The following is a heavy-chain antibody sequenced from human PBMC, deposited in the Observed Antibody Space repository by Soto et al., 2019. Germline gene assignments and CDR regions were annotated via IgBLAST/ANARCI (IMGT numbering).Heavy chain of an antibody. V-gene: IGHV3-53*02. D-gene: IGHD2-15*01. Sequence: EVQLVETGGGLIQPGGSLRLSCAASGFTVSSNYMSWVRQAPGKGLEWVSVIYSGGSTYYADSVKGRFTISRDNSKNTLYLQMNSLRAEDTAVYYCASQGYCSGGSCYPLDYWGQGTLVTVSS. CDR1: GFTVSSNY. CDR2: IYSGGST. J-gene: IGHJ4*02. CDR3: ASQGYCSGGSCYPLDY.